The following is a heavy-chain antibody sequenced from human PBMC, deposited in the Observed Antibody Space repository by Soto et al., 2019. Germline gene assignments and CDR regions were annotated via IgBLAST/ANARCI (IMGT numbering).Heavy chain of an antibody. CDR2: ISGSGGST. J-gene: IGHJ4*02. D-gene: IGHD3-9*01. Sequence: LRLSCAASGFTFSSYAMSWVRQSPGKGLEWVSAISGSGGSTYYADSVKGRFTISRDNSKNTLYLQMNSLRAEDTAVYYCAKDPTPYYDILTGSFYFDYWGQGTLVTVSS. CDR1: GFTFSSYA. CDR3: AKDPTPYYDILTGSFYFDY. V-gene: IGHV3-23*01.